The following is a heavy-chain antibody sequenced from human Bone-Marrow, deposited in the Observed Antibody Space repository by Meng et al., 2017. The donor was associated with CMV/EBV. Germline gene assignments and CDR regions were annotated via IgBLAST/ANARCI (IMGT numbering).Heavy chain of an antibody. J-gene: IGHJ6*02. V-gene: IGHV3-66*02. D-gene: IGHD3-16*01. CDR2: IYSGGST. CDR3: ARDDAEGGMDV. CDR1: GFTVSSNY. Sequence: GGSLRLSCAASGFTVSSNYMSWVRQAPGKGLEWVSVIYSGGSTYYADSVKGRFTISRDNSRNTLYLQMNSLRAEDTAVYYCARDDAEGGMDVWGQGTTVTVSS.